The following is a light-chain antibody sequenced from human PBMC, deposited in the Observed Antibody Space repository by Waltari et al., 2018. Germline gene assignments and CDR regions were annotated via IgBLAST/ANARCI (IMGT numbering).Light chain of an antibody. Sequence: QSALTQPASVSGSRGQSTTISCTGSSSDIGSHNVVSWYQHHPGKAPKLRIYGVNNRPSGVSNRFAGSKAGNTAALAISGLQAEDEADYYCSSYAGGVVFGGGTKLTVL. CDR1: SSDIGSHNV. CDR3: SSYAGGVV. CDR2: GVN. J-gene: IGLJ3*02. V-gene: IGLV2-23*02.